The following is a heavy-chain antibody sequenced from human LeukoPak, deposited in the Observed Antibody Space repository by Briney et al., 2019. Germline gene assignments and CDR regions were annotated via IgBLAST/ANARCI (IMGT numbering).Heavy chain of an antibody. D-gene: IGHD2-15*01. CDR2: VIPIFGTA. J-gene: IGHJ1*01. Sequence: ASVKVSCKASGGTFSSYAISWVRQAPGQGLEWMGGVIPIFGTANYAQKFQGRVTITADESTSTAYMELSSLRSEDTAVYYCASVVVVAASHSEYFQHWGQGTLATVSS. CDR1: GGTFSSYA. V-gene: IGHV1-69*01. CDR3: ASVVVVAASHSEYFQH.